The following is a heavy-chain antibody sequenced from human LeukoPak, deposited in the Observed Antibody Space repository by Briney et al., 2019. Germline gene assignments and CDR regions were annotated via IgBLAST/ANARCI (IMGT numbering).Heavy chain of an antibody. CDR2: ISAYNGNT. CDR3: AREFGYYDSSGYETRPFDY. J-gene: IGHJ4*02. CDR1: GYTFTSYG. D-gene: IGHD3-22*01. V-gene: IGHV1-18*01. Sequence: ASVKVSCKASGYTFTSYGISWVRQAPGQGLEWMGWISAYNGNTNYAQKLQGRVTMTTDTSTSTAYMELRSLRSDDTAVYYCAREFGYYDSSGYETRPFDYWGQGTLVTVSS.